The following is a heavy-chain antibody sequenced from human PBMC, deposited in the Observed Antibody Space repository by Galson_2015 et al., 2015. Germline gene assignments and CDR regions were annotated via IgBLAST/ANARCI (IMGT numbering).Heavy chain of an antibody. Sequence: SVKVSCKASGGTFSTYVISWVRQAPGQGLEWMGKITPILAESNYAQKFQGRLTITADEYNRTAHMELRSLGSEDTAVYYCARGGQRGHTYYGDRNYYY. CDR3: ARGGQRGHTYYGDRNYYY. V-gene: IGHV1-69*13. CDR2: ITPILAES. CDR1: GGTFSTYV. J-gene: IGHJ6*01. D-gene: IGHD5-18*01.